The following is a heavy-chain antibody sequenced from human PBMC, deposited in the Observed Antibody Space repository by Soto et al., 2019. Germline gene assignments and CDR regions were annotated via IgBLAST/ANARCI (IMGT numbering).Heavy chain of an antibody. CDR3: ARDPKIAAHHYYYYGMDV. J-gene: IGHJ6*02. V-gene: IGHV1-69*13. CDR1: GGTFSSYA. D-gene: IGHD6-6*01. CDR2: IIPIFGTA. Sequence: ASVKVSCKASGGTFSSYAISWVRQAPGQGLEWMGGIIPIFGTANYAQKFQGRVTITADESTSTAYMELSSLRSEDTAVYYCARDPKIAAHHYYYYGMDVWGQGTTVTVSS.